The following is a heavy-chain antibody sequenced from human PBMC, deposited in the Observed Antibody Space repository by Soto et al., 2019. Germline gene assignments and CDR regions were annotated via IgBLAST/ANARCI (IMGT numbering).Heavy chain of an antibody. D-gene: IGHD3-3*01. CDR2: ISGSGGSA. Sequence: PGGSLRLSCAASGFTFSSYAMSWVRQAPGKGLEWVSAISGSGGSAYYADSVKGRFTISRDNSKNTLYLQMNSLRAEDTAVYYCARPYDFWSGYYPNFDYWGQGTLVTVSS. CDR3: ARPYDFWSGYYPNFDY. CDR1: GFTFSSYA. J-gene: IGHJ4*02. V-gene: IGHV3-23*01.